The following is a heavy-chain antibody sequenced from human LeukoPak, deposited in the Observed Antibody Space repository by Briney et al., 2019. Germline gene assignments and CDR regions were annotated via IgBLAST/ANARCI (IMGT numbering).Heavy chain of an antibody. CDR1: GFIFSSYG. D-gene: IGHD3-16*02. J-gene: IGHJ4*02. V-gene: IGHV3-30*02. CDR2: ISYDGNMK. Sequence: GGSLRLSCAASGFIFSSYGMHWVRQAPGKGLEWVAYISYDGNMKDYADSVKGRFTVCRDNSKNTLFLQMNSLRVEDTAVYYCEAFGGVIVSGFYWGQGTLVTVSS. CDR3: EAFGGVIVSGFY.